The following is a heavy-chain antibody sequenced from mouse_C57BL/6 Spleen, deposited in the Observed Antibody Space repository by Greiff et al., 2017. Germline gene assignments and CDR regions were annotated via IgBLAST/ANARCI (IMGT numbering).Heavy chain of an antibody. V-gene: IGHV1-26*01. Sequence: EVQLQQSGPELVKPGASVKISCKASGYTFTDYYMNWVKQSHGKSLEWIGDINPNNGGTSYNQKFKGKATLTVDKSSSTAYMELRSLTSEDSAVYYCARPLIYSMMVTPFAYWGQGTLVTVSA. CDR1: GYTFTDYY. CDR2: INPNNGGT. J-gene: IGHJ3*01. D-gene: IGHD2-3*01. CDR3: ARPLIYSMMVTPFAY.